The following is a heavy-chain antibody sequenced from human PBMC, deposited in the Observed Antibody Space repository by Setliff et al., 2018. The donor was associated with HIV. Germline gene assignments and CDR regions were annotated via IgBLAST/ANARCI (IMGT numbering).Heavy chain of an antibody. J-gene: IGHJ3*02. V-gene: IGHV1-46*01. D-gene: IGHD6-13*01. CDR2: INPTDDTT. CDR1: GYTFTSNF. Sequence: ASVKVSCKASGYTFTSNFMHWVRQAPGQGLEWMGIINPTDDTTTYAQNFEGRVTMTRDTSTSTVFMELSNLRSEDTAVYYCARGRSRAKDAFDIWGQGTMVTVSS. CDR3: ARGRSRAKDAFDI.